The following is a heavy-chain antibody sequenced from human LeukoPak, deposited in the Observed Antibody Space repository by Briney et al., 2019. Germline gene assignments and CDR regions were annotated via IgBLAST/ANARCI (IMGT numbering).Heavy chain of an antibody. Sequence: PGGSLRLSCAASGFTFDDYAMHWVRQAPGKGLEWVSLISGDGGSTYYADSVKGRFTISRDNSKNSLYLQMNSLRTEDTALYYCAKEDYDFWSGSRSYYYYYYMDVWGKGTTVTVS. CDR3: AKEDYDFWSGSRSYYYYYYMDV. CDR2: ISGDGGST. CDR1: GFTFDDYA. D-gene: IGHD3-3*01. V-gene: IGHV3-43*02. J-gene: IGHJ6*03.